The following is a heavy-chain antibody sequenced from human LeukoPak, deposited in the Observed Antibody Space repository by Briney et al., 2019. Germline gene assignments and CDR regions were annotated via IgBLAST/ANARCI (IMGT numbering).Heavy chain of an antibody. J-gene: IGHJ4*02. D-gene: IGHD6-19*01. Sequence: PGGSLRLSCAASGFTFSDYYKSWIRQAPGKGLEWVSYISSSSSYTNYADSVKGRFTISRDNAKNSLYLQMNSLRAEDTAVYHCARPLRYSSGLETTYDYWGQGTLVTVSS. V-gene: IGHV3-11*06. CDR3: ARPLRYSSGLETTYDY. CDR1: GFTFSDYY. CDR2: ISSSSSYT.